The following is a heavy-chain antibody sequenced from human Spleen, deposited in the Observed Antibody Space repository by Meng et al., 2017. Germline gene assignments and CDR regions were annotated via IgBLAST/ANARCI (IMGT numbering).Heavy chain of an antibody. J-gene: IGHJ5*02. Sequence: QGQLVQSGPEVRKPGASVKVSCQASGYIFNSYGITWVRQAPGQGLEWMGWISAINGKINIPQKFQGRVSMTIDTSTTTVYMELRSLRSDDTAVYYCARDGGSSGYYDNWFDPWGQGTLVTVSS. D-gene: IGHD3-22*01. V-gene: IGHV1-18*01. CDR3: ARDGGSSGYYDNWFDP. CDR1: GYIFNSYG. CDR2: ISAINGKI.